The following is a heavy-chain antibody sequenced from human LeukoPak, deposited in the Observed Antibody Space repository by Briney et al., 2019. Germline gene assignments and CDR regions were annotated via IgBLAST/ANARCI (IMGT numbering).Heavy chain of an antibody. CDR3: AKGHTSLAP. J-gene: IGHJ4*02. V-gene: IGHV3-7*01. CDR1: GFIFTTSW. D-gene: IGHD5-18*01. CDR2: IEQDGSEK. Sequence: PGGSLRLSCAASGFIFTTSWMSWVRQAPGKGLEWVASIEQDGSEKYYVDSVKGRFTISRDNAKNSLFLQMNSLRAEDTAVYYCAKGHTSLAPGGQGALVTVSS.